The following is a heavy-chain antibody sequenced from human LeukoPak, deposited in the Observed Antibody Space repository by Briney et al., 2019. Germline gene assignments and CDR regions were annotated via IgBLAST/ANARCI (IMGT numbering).Heavy chain of an antibody. J-gene: IGHJ4*02. V-gene: IGHV4-38-2*01. Sequence: ASETLSLTCVVSGYSITSGYYWGWIRQPPGKGLEWIASMYHSGSTCYKPSLKSRVTISVDTSKNQFSLKVNSVTAADTAVYYCARMCGGDCRGGFDYWGQGTLVTVSS. CDR1: GYSITSGYY. CDR3: ARMCGGDCRGGFDY. D-gene: IGHD2-21*01. CDR2: MYHSGST.